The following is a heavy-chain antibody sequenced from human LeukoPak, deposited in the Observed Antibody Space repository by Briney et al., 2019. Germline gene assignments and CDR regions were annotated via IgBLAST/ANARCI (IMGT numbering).Heavy chain of an antibody. CDR2: ISSSGSTI. CDR1: GFTLSSYG. Sequence: GGSLRLSCAASGFTLSSYGMNWVRQAPGKGLEWVSYISSSGSTIYYADSVKGRFTISRDNAKNSLYLQMNSLRAEDTAVYYCARVSAAAVYYYYYYMDVWGKGTTVTISS. V-gene: IGHV3-48*04. J-gene: IGHJ6*03. D-gene: IGHD6-13*01. CDR3: ARVSAAAVYYYYYYMDV.